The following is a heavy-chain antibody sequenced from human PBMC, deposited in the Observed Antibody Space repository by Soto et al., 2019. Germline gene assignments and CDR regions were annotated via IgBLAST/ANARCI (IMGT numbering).Heavy chain of an antibody. D-gene: IGHD1-1*01. CDR2: IFYTGST. CDR3: PIFEVQEVRGYGPYYDMAF. J-gene: IGHJ6*03. V-gene: IGHV4-59*08. Sequence: SETLSLTCEVSGGSISGYYWSWIRQPPGKGLEWIGYIFYTGSTNYSPSLQSRVSISADTSKSQFALRLTSVTPADTAVYSCPIFEVQEVRGYGPYYDMAFWGKGTSVLVSS. CDR1: GGSISGYY.